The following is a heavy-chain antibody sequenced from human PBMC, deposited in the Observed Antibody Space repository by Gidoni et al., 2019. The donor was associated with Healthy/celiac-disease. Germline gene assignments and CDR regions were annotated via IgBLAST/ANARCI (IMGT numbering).Heavy chain of an antibody. V-gene: IGHV3-23*04. CDR2: ISGSGGST. J-gene: IGHJ5*02. CDR3: AKDTIFGVVDP. CDR1: GFTFSSYA. Sequence: EVPLVESGGGLVQPGGSLRLSCASSGFTFSSYAMSWVRQALGKGLEWVSAISGSGGSTYYADSVKGRFTISRDNSKNTLDLQMNSLRAEDTAVYYCAKDTIFGVVDPWGQGTLVTVSS. D-gene: IGHD3-3*01.